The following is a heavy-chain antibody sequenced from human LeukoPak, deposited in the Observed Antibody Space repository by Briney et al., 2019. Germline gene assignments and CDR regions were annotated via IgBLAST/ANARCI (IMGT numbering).Heavy chain of an antibody. V-gene: IGHV3-66*01. D-gene: IGHD5-24*01. CDR2: IYKGGNT. Sequence: GGSLRLSCAASGITVSSNYMTWVRQAPRKGLEWVSVIYKGGNTYYADSVKGRFTISRDNSKNTLYLQMNSLRAEDTAVYYCARDFSGDGYNYYFDYWGQGTLVTVSS. J-gene: IGHJ4*02. CDR1: GITVSSNY. CDR3: ARDFSGDGYNYYFDY.